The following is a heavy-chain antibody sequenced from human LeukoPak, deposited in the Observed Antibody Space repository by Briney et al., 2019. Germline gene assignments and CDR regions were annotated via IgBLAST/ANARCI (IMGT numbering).Heavy chain of an antibody. CDR3: ARARNYCGGDCYSRGYYYYMDV. Sequence: PSETLSLTCAVSGGSISSSSYYWDWIRQPPGKGLEWIGSIYYSGSTYYNPSLKSRLTISVDTSKNQFSLKLSSVTAADTAVYYCARARNYCGGDCYSRGYYYYMDVWGKGTTVTVSS. CDR1: GGSISSSSYY. D-gene: IGHD2-21*02. V-gene: IGHV4-39*07. CDR2: IYYSGST. J-gene: IGHJ6*03.